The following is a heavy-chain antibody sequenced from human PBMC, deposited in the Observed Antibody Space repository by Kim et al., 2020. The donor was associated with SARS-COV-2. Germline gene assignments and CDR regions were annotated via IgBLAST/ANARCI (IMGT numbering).Heavy chain of an antibody. Sequence: GGSLRLSCAASGFSIGKYLMSWVRQAPGKGLEWVLGISGSGESTYYAQSVKGRFTISRDNSKKMVYLQMKRLRAEDTAVYYCAKDLNPDRLFLVFDYWGQGTLVTVSS. V-gene: IGHV3-23*01. J-gene: IGHJ4*02. CDR1: GFSIGKYL. CDR2: ISGSGEST. D-gene: IGHD3-3*01. CDR3: AKDLNPDRLFLVFDY.